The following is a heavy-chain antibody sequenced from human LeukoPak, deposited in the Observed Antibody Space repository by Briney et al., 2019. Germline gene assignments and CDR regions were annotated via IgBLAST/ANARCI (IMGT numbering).Heavy chain of an antibody. V-gene: IGHV3-7*01. CDR3: ARLREIPVFGVVTKSTSYFDY. CDR2: LKQDGSEI. D-gene: IGHD3-3*01. J-gene: IGHJ4*02. Sequence: GGSLRLSCAASDFTFSNYWMSWVRQAPGKGLEWVGNLKQDGSEIYYLDSVKGRFTISRDNAKKSLYLQMNSLRAEDTAVYYCARLREIPVFGVVTKSTSYFDYWGQGTLVTVSS. CDR1: DFTFSNYW.